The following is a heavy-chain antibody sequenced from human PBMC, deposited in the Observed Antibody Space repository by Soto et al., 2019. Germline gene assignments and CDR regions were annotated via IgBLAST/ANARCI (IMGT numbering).Heavy chain of an antibody. Sequence: SETLSLTCSVSGDSISNLDYFWAWIRQPPGQALEYIGYIYKSATTYYNPSFESRVAISVDTSKSQFSLNVTSVTAADSAVYFCARGRYCLTGRCFPNWFDSWGQGALVTVSS. V-gene: IGHV4-30-4*01. CDR1: GDSISNLDYF. CDR3: ARGRYCLTGRCFPNWFDS. D-gene: IGHD7-27*01. J-gene: IGHJ5*01. CDR2: IYKSATT.